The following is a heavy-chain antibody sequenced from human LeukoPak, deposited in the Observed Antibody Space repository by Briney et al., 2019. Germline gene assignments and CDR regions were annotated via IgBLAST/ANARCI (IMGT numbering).Heavy chain of an antibody. D-gene: IGHD3-3*01. CDR2: IYHSGST. V-gene: IGHV4-38-2*01. J-gene: IGHJ3*02. CDR3: ARVSVFGVVDDAFDI. Sequence: SETLSLTCAVSGYSISSGYYWGWIRQPPGKGLEWIGSIYHSGSTYYNPSLKSRVTISVDTSKNQFSLKLSSVTAADTAVYYCARVSVFGVVDDAFDIWGQGTMVTVSS. CDR1: GYSISSGYY.